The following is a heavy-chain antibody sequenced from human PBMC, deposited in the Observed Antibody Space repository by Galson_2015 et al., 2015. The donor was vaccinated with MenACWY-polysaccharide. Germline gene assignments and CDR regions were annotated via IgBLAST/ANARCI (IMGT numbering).Heavy chain of an antibody. D-gene: IGHD1-26*01. CDR1: GFSLGAWY. CDR3: ARVEKYSGSYYILH. V-gene: IGHV4-38-2*01. CDR2: IYHSGST. Sequence: LRLSCAASGFSLGAWYMSWIRQPPGKGLEWIGSIYHSGSTYYNPSLKSRVTISVDTSKNRFSLKLSSVTAADTAVYYCARVEKYSGSYYILHWGQGTLVTVSS. J-gene: IGHJ4*02.